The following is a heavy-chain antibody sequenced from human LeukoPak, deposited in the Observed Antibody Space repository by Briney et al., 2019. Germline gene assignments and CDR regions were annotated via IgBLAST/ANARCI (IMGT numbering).Heavy chain of an antibody. D-gene: IGHD1-26*01. J-gene: IGHJ6*03. Sequence: GGSLRLSCAASGFTFSSYAMHWVRQAPGKGLEWVSYISSSGSTIYYADSVKGRFTISRDNSKNTLYLQMNSLRAEDTAVYYRAKEGSSGYYYYYMDVWGKGTTVTVSS. CDR1: GFTFSSYA. V-gene: IGHV3-23*01. CDR3: AKEGSSGYYYYYMDV. CDR2: ISSSGSTI.